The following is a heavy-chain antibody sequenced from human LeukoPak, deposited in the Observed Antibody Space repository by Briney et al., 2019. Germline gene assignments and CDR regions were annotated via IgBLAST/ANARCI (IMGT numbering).Heavy chain of an antibody. J-gene: IGHJ6*02. Sequence: SGPTLVNPTQTLTLTCTLSGLSLSTAGVGVGWIRQPPGKALEWLALIYWDDDKRYNPSLKTRLTITKDTSKNQVVLTVTNMDPVDTATYYCAKAGYGSGSYLRYYYYGMDVWGQGTTVTVSS. CDR3: AKAGYGSGSYLRYYYYGMDV. CDR2: IYWDDDK. CDR1: GLSLSTAGVG. V-gene: IGHV2-5*02. D-gene: IGHD3-10*01.